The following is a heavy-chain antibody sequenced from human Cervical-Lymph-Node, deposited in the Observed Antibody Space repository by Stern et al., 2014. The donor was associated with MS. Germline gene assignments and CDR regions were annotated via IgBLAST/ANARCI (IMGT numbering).Heavy chain of an antibody. Sequence: QVQLVESGAEVKKPGASVKVSCKASGYTFTNYGISWVRQAPGQGLEWMGWISAYNGNINYAQKLQGRVTMTTDTSTSTAYMELRSLRSGDTAVYYCARDSTVTTWTSYYNYGTDVWGQGTTVTVSS. CDR1: GYTFTNYG. V-gene: IGHV1-18*01. D-gene: IGHD4-17*01. CDR2: ISAYNGNI. CDR3: ARDSTVTTWTSYYNYGTDV. J-gene: IGHJ6*02.